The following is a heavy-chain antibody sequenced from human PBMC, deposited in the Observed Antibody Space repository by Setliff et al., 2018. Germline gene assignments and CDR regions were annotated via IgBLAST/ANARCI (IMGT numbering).Heavy chain of an antibody. V-gene: IGHV3-15*01. CDR3: TTAGPSRIAVAGTDY. CDR1: ELIFSHTW. J-gene: IGHJ4*02. CDR2: IKGQTDGGTT. D-gene: IGHD6-19*01. Sequence: PGGSLRLSCAAPELIFSHTWMNWVRQAPGKGLEWVGRIKGQTDGGTTDYAAPVKGRFTISREDSKNTLYLQMNSLKTEDTAVYYCTTAGPSRIAVAGTDYWGQGTLVTVSS.